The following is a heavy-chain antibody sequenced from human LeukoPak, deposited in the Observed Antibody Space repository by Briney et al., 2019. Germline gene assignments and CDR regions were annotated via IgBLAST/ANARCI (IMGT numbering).Heavy chain of an antibody. Sequence: ASVKVSCKASGYTFTGYYMHWVRQAPGQGLEWMGWINPNSGGTNYAQKFQGRVTMTRDTSISTAYMELRSLRSDDTAVYYCARYYDSSGYYYLDYWGQGTLVTVSS. CDR1: GYTFTGYY. J-gene: IGHJ4*02. CDR2: INPNSGGT. D-gene: IGHD3-22*01. CDR3: ARYYDSSGYYYLDY. V-gene: IGHV1-2*02.